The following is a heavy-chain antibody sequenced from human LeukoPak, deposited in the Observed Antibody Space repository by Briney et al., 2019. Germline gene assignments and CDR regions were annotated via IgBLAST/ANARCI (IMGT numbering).Heavy chain of an antibody. D-gene: IGHD3-22*01. CDR3: ARYYDSSGYLDY. Sequence: SGTLSLTFTVSGGSISSYYWSWIRQPPAKGLEWIGYFYYSGSTNYNPSLKSRVTISVDTSKNQFSLKLSSVTATDTAVYYCARYYDSSGYLDYWGQGTLVTVSS. CDR2: FYYSGST. J-gene: IGHJ4*02. CDR1: GGSISSYY. V-gene: IGHV4-59*01.